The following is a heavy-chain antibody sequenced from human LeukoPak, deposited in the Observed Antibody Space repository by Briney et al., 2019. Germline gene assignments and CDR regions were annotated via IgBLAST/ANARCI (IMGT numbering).Heavy chain of an antibody. CDR1: GGSISSYY. J-gene: IGHJ4*02. CDR2: IYTSGST. Sequence: SETLSLTCTVSGGSISSYYWSWIRQPAGKGLEWIGRIYTSGSTNYNPSLKSRVTMSVDTSKNQFSLKLGSVTAADTAVYYCARVAPDPARYDYWGQGTLVTVSS. D-gene: IGHD1-1*01. V-gene: IGHV4-4*07. CDR3: ARVAPDPARYDY.